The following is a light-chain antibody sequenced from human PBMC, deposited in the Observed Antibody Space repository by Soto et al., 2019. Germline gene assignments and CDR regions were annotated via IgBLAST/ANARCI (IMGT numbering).Light chain of an antibody. Sequence: EIVLTQSPATLSLSPGERGTLPCRASESVTNYLAWYQQKPGQAPRLLIYGASNRATGIPDRFSGSGSGTDFTLTISRLEPEDFAVYYCQQYGSSGTFGQGTKVDIK. J-gene: IGKJ1*01. CDR2: GAS. V-gene: IGKV3-20*01. CDR1: ESVTNY. CDR3: QQYGSSGT.